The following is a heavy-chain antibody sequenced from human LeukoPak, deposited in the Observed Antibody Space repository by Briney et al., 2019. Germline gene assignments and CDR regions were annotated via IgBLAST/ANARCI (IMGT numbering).Heavy chain of an antibody. CDR3: ARVRNTVTPFDY. CDR1: GGSFSGYY. CDR2: INHSGST. J-gene: IGHJ4*02. Sequence: PSETLSLTCAVYGGSFSGYYWSWIRQPPGKGLEWIGEINHSGSTNYNPSLKSRVTISVDTSKNQFSLKLSSVTAADTAVYYCARVRNTVTPFDYWGQGTLVTVSS. V-gene: IGHV4-34*01. D-gene: IGHD4-17*01.